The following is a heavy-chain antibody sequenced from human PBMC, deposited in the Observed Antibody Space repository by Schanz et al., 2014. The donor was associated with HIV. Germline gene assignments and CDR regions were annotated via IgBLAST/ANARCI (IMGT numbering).Heavy chain of an antibody. Sequence: VQLLQSGAEVKKPGASVKVSCKTSGYTFASYVITWVRQAPGQGLDWVGWISPYNGDRKYDQKFQGRVTLTTDTSTNTAYMELRSLRSDDTAVYYCAKGQDWPGPELDHWGHGSLVIVSS. CDR3: AKGQDWPGPELDH. D-gene: IGHD3-9*01. CDR2: ISPYNGDR. CDR1: GYTFASYV. J-gene: IGHJ4*03. V-gene: IGHV1-18*01.